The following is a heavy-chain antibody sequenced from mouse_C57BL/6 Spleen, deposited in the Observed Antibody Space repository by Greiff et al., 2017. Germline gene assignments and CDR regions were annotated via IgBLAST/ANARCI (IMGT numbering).Heavy chain of an antibody. CDR3: ARSFYYYGSSGFAY. Sequence: QVQLQQSGAELVRPGTSVKVSCKASGYAFTNYLIEWVKQRPGQGLEWIGVINPGSGGTNYNEKFKGKATLTADKSSSTAYMQLSSLTSEVSAVYFCARSFYYYGSSGFAYWGQGTLVTVSA. V-gene: IGHV1-54*01. J-gene: IGHJ3*01. CDR2: INPGSGGT. CDR1: GYAFTNYL. D-gene: IGHD1-1*01.